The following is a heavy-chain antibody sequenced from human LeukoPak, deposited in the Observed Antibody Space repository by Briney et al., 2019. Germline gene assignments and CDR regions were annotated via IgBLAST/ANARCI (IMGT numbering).Heavy chain of an antibody. J-gene: IGHJ4*02. CDR1: GFTFSNYA. V-gene: IGHV3-23*01. CDR2: IRGSGYGT. D-gene: IGHD2-15*01. Sequence: GGSLRLSCAASGFTFSNYALMWVRQAPGKGLEWVSAIRGSGYGTFYADSVEGRFTISRDNSKNTLYLQMNSLRAEDTAVYYCAKDPVVVVAAYFDYWGQGTLVTVSS. CDR3: AKDPVVVVAAYFDY.